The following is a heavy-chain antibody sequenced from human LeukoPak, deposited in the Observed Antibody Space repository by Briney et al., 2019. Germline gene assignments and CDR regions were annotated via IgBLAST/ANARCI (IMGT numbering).Heavy chain of an antibody. J-gene: IGHJ4*02. D-gene: IGHD3-22*01. CDR1: GFTFSSYA. V-gene: IGHV3-21*01. Sequence: GGSLRLSCAASGFTFSSYAMSWVRQAPGKGLEWVSSISSSSSYIYYADSVKGRFTISRDNAKNSLYLQMNSLRAEDTAVYYCAREDSSGYYYDYWGQGTLVTVSS. CDR3: AREDSSGYYYDY. CDR2: ISSSSSYI.